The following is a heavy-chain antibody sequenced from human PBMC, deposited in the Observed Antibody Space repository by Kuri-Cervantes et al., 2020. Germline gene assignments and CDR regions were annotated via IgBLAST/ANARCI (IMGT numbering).Heavy chain of an antibody. CDR1: RFTFSSYA. CDR2: ISGSGGST. Sequence: LSLTCAASRFTFSSYAMSWVRQAPGKGLEWVSAISGSGGSTYYADSVKGRFTISRDNSKNTLYLQMNSLRAEDTAVYYCAREGIAVAGYYFDYWGQGTLVTAPQ. J-gene: IGHJ4*02. D-gene: IGHD6-19*01. CDR3: AREGIAVAGYYFDY. V-gene: IGHV3-23*01.